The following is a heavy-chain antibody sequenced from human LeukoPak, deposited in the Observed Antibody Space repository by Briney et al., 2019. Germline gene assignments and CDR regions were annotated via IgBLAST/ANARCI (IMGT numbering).Heavy chain of an antibody. CDR3: AKASAQYYYDSSGNFDY. CDR1: GFTFSSYG. CDR2: IWYGGSNK. Sequence: PGRSLRLSCAASGFTFSSYGMHWVRQAPGKGLEWVAVIWYGGSNKYYADSVKGRFTISRDNSKNTLYLQMNSLRAEDTAVYYCAKASAQYYYDSSGNFDYWGQGTLVTVSS. V-gene: IGHV3-33*06. D-gene: IGHD3-22*01. J-gene: IGHJ4*02.